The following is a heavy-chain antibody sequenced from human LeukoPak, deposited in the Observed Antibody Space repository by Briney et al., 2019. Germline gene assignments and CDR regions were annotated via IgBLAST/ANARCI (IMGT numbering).Heavy chain of an antibody. CDR3: ARQSLSYYYGSGSYRHYYYYYMDV. Sequence: GESLKISCKGSGYSFNTYWIGWVRQMPGKGLEWMGIIYPGDSDTKYSPSFQGQVTISADKSISTAYLQWSSLKASDTAMYYCARQSLSYYYGSGSYRHYYYYYMDVWGKGTTVTVSS. J-gene: IGHJ6*03. V-gene: IGHV5-51*01. D-gene: IGHD3-10*01. CDR2: IYPGDSDT. CDR1: GYSFNTYW.